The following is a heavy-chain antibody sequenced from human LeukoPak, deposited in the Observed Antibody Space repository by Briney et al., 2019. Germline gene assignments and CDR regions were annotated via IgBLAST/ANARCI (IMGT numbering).Heavy chain of an antibody. CDR3: TRDEAAATN. CDR1: GFTSSNYW. V-gene: IGHV3-7*01. J-gene: IGHJ4*02. D-gene: IGHD6-13*01. CDR2: IKQDGREK. Sequence: HPGGSLRLSCAGSGFTSSNYWMSWVRQAPGKGPEWVANIKQDGREKHYVDSVKGRFTISRDNAKSSLYLQMNSLRAEDTAVYYCTRDEAAATNWGQGTLVTVSS.